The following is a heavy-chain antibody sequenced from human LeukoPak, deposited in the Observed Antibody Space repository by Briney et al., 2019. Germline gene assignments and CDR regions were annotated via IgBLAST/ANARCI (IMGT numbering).Heavy chain of an antibody. V-gene: IGHV3-74*01. J-gene: IGHJ4*02. CDR3: ARGASSGYRIDY. D-gene: IGHD5-18*01. Sequence: GGSLRLSCTASGFTFYNFWMHWVRQTPGKGLVWVSRISKDGSTTNYADSVKGRFTISRDNAKNTLYLQMNSLTAEDTALYYCARGASSGYRIDYWGQGTLVPVSA. CDR2: ISKDGSTT. CDR1: GFTFYNFW.